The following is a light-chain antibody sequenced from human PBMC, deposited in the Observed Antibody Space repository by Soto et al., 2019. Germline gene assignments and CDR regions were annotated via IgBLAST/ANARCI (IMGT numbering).Light chain of an antibody. CDR3: TSYTSSSTLDV. V-gene: IGLV2-14*01. CDR1: NSDVGGYNY. CDR2: EVS. Sequence: QSALTQPASVSGSPGQSITISCTGTNSDVGGYNYVSWYQQHPGKAPKLIIYEVSNRPTGVSNRFSGSKSGHTASLTISGLQSEDEADYFCTSYTSSSTLDVFGTGTKLTVL. J-gene: IGLJ1*01.